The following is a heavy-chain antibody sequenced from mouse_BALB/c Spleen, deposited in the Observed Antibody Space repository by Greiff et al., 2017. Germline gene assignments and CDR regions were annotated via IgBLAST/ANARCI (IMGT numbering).Heavy chain of an antibody. D-gene: IGHD1-1*02. V-gene: IGHV5-4*02. Sequence: EVKLVESGGGLVKPGGSLKLSCAASGFTFSDYYMYWVRQTPEKRLEWVATISDGGSYTYYPDSVKGRFTISRDNAKNNLYLQMSSLKSEDTAMYYCARAGSRNAMDYWGQGTSVTVSS. J-gene: IGHJ4*01. CDR3: ARAGSRNAMDY. CDR2: ISDGGSYT. CDR1: GFTFSDYY.